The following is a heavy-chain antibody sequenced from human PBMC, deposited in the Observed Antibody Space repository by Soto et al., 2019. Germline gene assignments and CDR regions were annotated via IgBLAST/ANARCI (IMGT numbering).Heavy chain of an antibody. D-gene: IGHD3-9*01. CDR1: GGSFSDYY. Sequence: QVQLQQWGAGLLKPSETLSLTCAVSGGSFSDYYWTWIRQPPGKGLEWIGEINHSGSTKYNPSLKSRVTLSVDTSKNQFSLNLSSVTAADTAVYYCARQGVRYDILTGYFYFDYWGQGTLVTVSS. CDR2: INHSGST. J-gene: IGHJ4*02. CDR3: ARQGVRYDILTGYFYFDY. V-gene: IGHV4-34*01.